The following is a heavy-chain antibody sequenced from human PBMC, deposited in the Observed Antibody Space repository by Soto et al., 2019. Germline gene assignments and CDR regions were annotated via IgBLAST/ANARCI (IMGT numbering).Heavy chain of an antibody. CDR3: TRDLFLGSVATGKKKDY. J-gene: IGHJ4*02. V-gene: IGHV3-49*04. D-gene: IGHD1-1*01. Sequence: LRLSCTVFGFAFGDYAMSWVRQAPGKGLEWVGFIRSKVYGGTTEYAASVKGRFTISRDDSKSIAYLQMNSLKTEDTAVYYCTRDLFLGSVATGKKKDYWGQGPLVTVSS. CDR1: GFAFGDYA. CDR2: IRSKVYGGTT.